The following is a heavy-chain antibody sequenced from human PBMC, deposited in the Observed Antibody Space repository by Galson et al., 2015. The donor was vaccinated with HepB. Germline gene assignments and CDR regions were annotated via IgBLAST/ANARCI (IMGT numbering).Heavy chain of an antibody. CDR3: AGGSLGELSSVDY. D-gene: IGHD3-16*02. CDR1: GGTLSSYA. J-gene: IGHJ4*02. Sequence: SVKVSCKASGGTLSSYAISWVRQAPGQGLEWMGRIIPILGIANYAQKFQGRVTITADKSTSTAYMELSSLRSEDTAVYYCAGGSLGELSSVDYWGQGTLVTVSS. CDR2: IIPILGIA. V-gene: IGHV1-69*04.